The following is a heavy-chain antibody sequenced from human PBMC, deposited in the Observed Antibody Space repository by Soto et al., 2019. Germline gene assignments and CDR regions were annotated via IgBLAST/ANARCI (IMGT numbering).Heavy chain of an antibody. D-gene: IGHD2-8*02. V-gene: IGHV3-30-3*01. CDR1: GFIFSNYV. CDR2: MAYDGNTK. J-gene: IGHJ4*02. CDR3: ARDVLVSRYFDD. Sequence: QVQLVESGGGVVQPGRSLRLSCTASGFIFSNYVMYWVRQAPGKGLEWVAFMAYDGNTKSYADSVKGRFTISRDNSQNTLYLQMNSLRPEDTGVYYCARDVLVSRYFDDWGQGSLVTVSS.